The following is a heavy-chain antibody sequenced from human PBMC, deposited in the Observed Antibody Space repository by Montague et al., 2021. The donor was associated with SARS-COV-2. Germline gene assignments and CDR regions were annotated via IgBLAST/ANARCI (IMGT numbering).Heavy chain of an antibody. Sequence: SETLSLTCTVSGGSVSSSPYYWGWIRQPPGRGLEWVGSISYSGRTYFXPSLKSRLTISVDSSKNQFSLRLSSVTAADTAVYYCASLYYYGSGTYVYNYYMDVWGQGTTVTVSS. CDR3: ASLYYYGSGTYVYNYYMDV. V-gene: IGHV4-39*01. CDR2: ISYSGRT. D-gene: IGHD3-10*01. CDR1: GGSVSSSPYY. J-gene: IGHJ6*03.